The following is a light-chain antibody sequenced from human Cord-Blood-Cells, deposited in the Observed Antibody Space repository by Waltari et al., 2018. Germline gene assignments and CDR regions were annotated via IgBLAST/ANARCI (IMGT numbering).Light chain of an antibody. CDR3: QQSYSTLT. V-gene: IGKV1-39*01. Sequence: DIQMTQSPSSLSAYVGDRVTITCRASQSISSYLNWYQQKPGKATKLLIYAASSLQSGVPSMFSGSGSGTDFTLTISSLQPEDFATYYCQQSYSTLTFGPGTKVDIK. J-gene: IGKJ3*01. CDR1: QSISSY. CDR2: AAS.